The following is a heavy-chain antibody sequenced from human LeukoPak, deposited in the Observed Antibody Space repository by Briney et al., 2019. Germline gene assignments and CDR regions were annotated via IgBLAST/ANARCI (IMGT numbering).Heavy chain of an antibody. CDR1: GGSFSGYY. Sequence: PSETLSLTCAVYGGSFSGYYWSWIRQPPGKGLEWMGEINHSGSTNYNPSLKSRVTISVDTSKNQFSLKLSSVTAADTAVYYCARERYSSSYYYYYYMDVWGKGTTVTVSS. J-gene: IGHJ6*03. D-gene: IGHD6-13*01. CDR3: ARERYSSSYYYYYYMDV. CDR2: INHSGST. V-gene: IGHV4-34*01.